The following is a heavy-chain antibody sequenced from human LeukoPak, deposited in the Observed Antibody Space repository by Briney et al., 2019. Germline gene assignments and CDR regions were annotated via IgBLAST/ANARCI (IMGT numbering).Heavy chain of an antibody. CDR3: ARVDMDFWRNYYMDV. CDR2: IYTTGST. CDR1: GGSISDYY. D-gene: IGHD3-3*01. J-gene: IGHJ6*03. V-gene: IGHV4-4*07. Sequence: SETLSLTCTVSGGSISDYYWSWIRQPAGKGLEWIGRIYTTGSTDYNPSLKSRVTMSVDTSKNQFSLKLSSVTAANTAVYYCARVDMDFWRNYYMDVWGKGTTVTVPS.